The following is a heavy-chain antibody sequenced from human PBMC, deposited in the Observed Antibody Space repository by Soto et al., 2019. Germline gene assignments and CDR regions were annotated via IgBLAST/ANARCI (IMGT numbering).Heavy chain of an antibody. CDR1: GGSISSGGYY. V-gene: IGHV4-31*03. CDR3: ARDPRYYYDSSGPGYYFDY. J-gene: IGHJ4*02. Sequence: PSETLSLTCTVSGGSISSGGYYWSWIRQHPGKGLEWIGYIYYSGSTYYNPSLKSRVTISVDRSKNQFSLKLSSVTAADTAVYYCARDPRYYYDSSGPGYYFDYWGQGTLVTVSS. CDR2: IYYSGST. D-gene: IGHD3-22*01.